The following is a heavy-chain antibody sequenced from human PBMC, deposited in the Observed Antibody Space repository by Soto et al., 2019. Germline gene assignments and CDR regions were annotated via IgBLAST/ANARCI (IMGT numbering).Heavy chain of an antibody. J-gene: IGHJ4*02. V-gene: IGHV4-34*01. Sequence: SETLSLTCAVYGGSFSGYYWSWIRQPPGKGLEWIGEINHSGSTNYNPSLKSRVTISVDTSKNQFSLKLSSVTAADTAVYYCARRNRLYYCDSRSWFDYWGQGTLVTVSS. CDR2: INHSGST. CDR1: GGSFSGYY. D-gene: IGHD3-22*01. CDR3: ARRNRLYYCDSRSWFDY.